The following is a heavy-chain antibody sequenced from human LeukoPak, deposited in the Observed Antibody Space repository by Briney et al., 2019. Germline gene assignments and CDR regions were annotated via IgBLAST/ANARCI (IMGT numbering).Heavy chain of an antibody. Sequence: GGSLRLSCAASGFTFSNYAVRWVRQAAGEGLEWVSAISGRGDNTYYADSVKRRFTISRDNARNTLYLQMNSLRAEDTAVYYCAKDGRGIAVAPTYYFDYWGQGTLVTVSS. CDR1: GFTFSNYA. CDR3: AKDGRGIAVAPTYYFDY. V-gene: IGHV3-23*01. J-gene: IGHJ4*02. CDR2: ISGRGDNT. D-gene: IGHD6-19*01.